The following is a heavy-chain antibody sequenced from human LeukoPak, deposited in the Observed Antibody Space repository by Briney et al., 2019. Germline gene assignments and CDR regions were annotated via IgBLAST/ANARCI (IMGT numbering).Heavy chain of an antibody. CDR1: GGSISSYY. CDR2: IYYSGST. Sequence: SETLSLTCTVSGGSISSYYWSWIRQPPGTGLEWIGYIYYSGSTNYNPSLKSRVTISVDTSKNQFSLKLSSVTAADTAVYYCARIIALDSGSYSGFDYWGQGTLVTVSS. V-gene: IGHV4-59*01. J-gene: IGHJ4*02. CDR3: ARIIALDSGSYSGFDY. D-gene: IGHD1-26*01.